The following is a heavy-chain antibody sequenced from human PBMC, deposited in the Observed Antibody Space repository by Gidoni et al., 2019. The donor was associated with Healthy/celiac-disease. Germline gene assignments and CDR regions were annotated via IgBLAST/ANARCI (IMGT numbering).Heavy chain of an antibody. Sequence: EVQLVESGGGLVKPGGSLRLSCAPSGFTFSRYIMNWVRQAPGKGLEWVSSISSSSSYIDYADSVKGRFTISRDNAKNSLYLQMNSLRAEDTAVYYCARPSARGNDAFDIWGQGTMVTVSS. V-gene: IGHV3-21*01. CDR3: ARPSARGNDAFDI. CDR2: ISSSSSYI. CDR1: GFTFSRYI. J-gene: IGHJ3*02.